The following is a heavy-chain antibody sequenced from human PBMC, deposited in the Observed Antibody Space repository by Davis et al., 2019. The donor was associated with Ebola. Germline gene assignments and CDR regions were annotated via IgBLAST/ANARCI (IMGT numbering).Heavy chain of an antibody. V-gene: IGHV1-69*13. CDR2: IIPIFGTA. CDR3: ARGPYDFWSGYYRTFDAFDI. Sequence: SVKVSCKASGGTFSSYAISWVRQAPGQGLEWMGGIIPIFGTANYAQKFQGRVTITADESTSTAYMELSSLRSEDTAVYYCARGPYDFWSGYYRTFDAFDIWGQGTMVTVSS. D-gene: IGHD3-3*01. CDR1: GGTFSSYA. J-gene: IGHJ3*02.